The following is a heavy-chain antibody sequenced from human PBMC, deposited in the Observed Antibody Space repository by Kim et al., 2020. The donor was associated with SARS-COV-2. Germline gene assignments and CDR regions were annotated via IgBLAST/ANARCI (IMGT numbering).Heavy chain of an antibody. Sequence: SVKVSCKASGGTFSSYAISWVRQAPGQGLEWMGGIIPIFGTANYAQKFQGRVTITADESTSTAYMELSSLRSEDTAVYYCARARRRWVAATHELDYWGQGTLVTVSS. J-gene: IGHJ4*02. D-gene: IGHD2-15*01. V-gene: IGHV1-69*13. CDR2: IIPIFGTA. CDR1: GGTFSSYA. CDR3: ARARRRWVAATHELDY.